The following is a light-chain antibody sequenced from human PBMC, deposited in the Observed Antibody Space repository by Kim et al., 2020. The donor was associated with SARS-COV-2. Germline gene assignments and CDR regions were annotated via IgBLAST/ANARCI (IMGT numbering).Light chain of an antibody. CDR2: DAS. V-gene: IGKV1-5*01. CDR3: QQYNDYSRT. CDR1: QSISTW. Sequence: GDRVTITCRASQSISTWLAWYQQKPGKAPKLLIYDASSLESGVPSRFSGSGSGTEFTLTVSSLQPDDFASYYCQQYNDYSRTFGQGTKVDIK. J-gene: IGKJ1*01.